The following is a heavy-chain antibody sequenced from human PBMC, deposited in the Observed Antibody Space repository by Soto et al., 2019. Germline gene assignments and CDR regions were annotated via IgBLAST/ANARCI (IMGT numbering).Heavy chain of an antibody. J-gene: IGHJ4*02. V-gene: IGHV3-74*01. CDR2: IDPYDTGI. Sequence: EVQLVESGGGLVQPGGSLRLSCRDSGFTFSGDWMNWVRQAPGKGLDWVSRIDPYDTGISYADSVKGRFTISRDNAKSTLYLQMNSLRPEDTAVYYCTREPFGAMDYWGQGTLVTVSS. CDR3: TREPFGAMDY. D-gene: IGHD3-10*01. CDR1: GFTFSGDW.